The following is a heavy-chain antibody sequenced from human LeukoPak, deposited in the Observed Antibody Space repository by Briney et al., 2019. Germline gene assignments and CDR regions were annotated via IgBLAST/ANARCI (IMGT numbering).Heavy chain of an antibody. CDR1: GFTFSSYS. V-gene: IGHV3-21*01. D-gene: IGHD6-6*01. Sequence: PGGSLRLSCAASGFTFSSYSMNWVRQAPGKGLEWVSSISSSSSYIYYADSVKGRFTISRDNAKNSLYLQMNSLRAEDTAVYYCARHGSRGIAARGSGFDYWGQGTLVTVSS. J-gene: IGHJ4*02. CDR2: ISSSSSYI. CDR3: ARHGSRGIAARGSGFDY.